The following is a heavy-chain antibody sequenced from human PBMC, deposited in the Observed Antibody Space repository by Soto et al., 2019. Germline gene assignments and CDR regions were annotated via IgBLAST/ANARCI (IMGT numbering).Heavy chain of an antibody. CDR1: GYSLSTSW. V-gene: IGHV5-51*01. CDR3: ARQGGPDTPMIIDY. D-gene: IGHD5-18*01. J-gene: IGHJ4*02. CDR2: IHPGDSET. Sequence: EFVKISCRVSGYSLSTSWIGWVGQISGKGLEWVGSIHPGDSETRYSRSFQGRVTISADRSINTAYLQWSSLKASDTAMYYCARQGGPDTPMIIDYWGQGTLVTVSS.